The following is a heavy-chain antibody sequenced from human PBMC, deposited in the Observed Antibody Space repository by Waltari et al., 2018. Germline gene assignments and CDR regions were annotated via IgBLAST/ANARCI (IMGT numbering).Heavy chain of an antibody. Sequence: VQLLESGGGVVEPGGSLILSCSGAGFIFSSHGIRGVRQIPGKGLEWVGFISFDGKKIFDADSVRGRFSISRDNSDNMVFLQMNSLRPEDSGVYYCAKDGDYSLTEYDAFDVWGQGTVVTVSP. CDR3: AKDGDYSLTEYDAFDV. CDR1: GFIFSSHG. V-gene: IGHV3-30*02. D-gene: IGHD4-17*01. J-gene: IGHJ3*01. CDR2: ISFDGKKI.